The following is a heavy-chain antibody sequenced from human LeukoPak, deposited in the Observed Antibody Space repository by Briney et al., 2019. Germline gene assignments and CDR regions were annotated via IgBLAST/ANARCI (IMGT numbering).Heavy chain of an antibody. Sequence: GGSLRLSCAASGFTFSSYAMSWVRQAPGKGLEWVSAISGSGGSTYYADSVKGRFTISRDNSKNTLYLQMNSLRAEDTAVYYSAKAPSYDFWSGSYYFDYWGQGALVTVSS. D-gene: IGHD3-3*01. J-gene: IGHJ4*02. CDR2: ISGSGGST. CDR1: GFTFSSYA. V-gene: IGHV3-23*01. CDR3: AKAPSYDFWSGSYYFDY.